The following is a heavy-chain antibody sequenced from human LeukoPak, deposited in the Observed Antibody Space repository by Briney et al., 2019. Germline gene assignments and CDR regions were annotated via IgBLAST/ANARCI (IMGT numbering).Heavy chain of an antibody. V-gene: IGHV3-30-3*01. CDR2: ISYDGSNK. CDR3: ASSPMATRDDAFDI. D-gene: IGHD5-24*01. CDR1: GFTFSSYA. Sequence: GGSLRLSCAASGFTFSSYAMHWVRQAPGKGLEWVAVISYDGSNKYYADSVKVRFTISRDNSKNTLYLQMNSLRAEDTAVYYCASSPMATRDDAFDIWGQGTMVTVSS. J-gene: IGHJ3*02.